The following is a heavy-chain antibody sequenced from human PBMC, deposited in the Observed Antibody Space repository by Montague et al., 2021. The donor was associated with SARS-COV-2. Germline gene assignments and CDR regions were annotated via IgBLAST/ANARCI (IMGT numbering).Heavy chain of an antibody. CDR1: DDSISSYY. CDR3: ARAQNTCFIANCVNYFEV. Sequence: SETLSLTCEVSDDSISSYYWSWIRQSPGKGLEWIGYVHYTGSTKYTPSLKTRVTLSLDTPKNHFSLKLRSVTAADTAIYYCARAQNTCFIANCVNYFEVWGLGALVTVSS. D-gene: IGHD1-1*01. J-gene: IGHJ4*02. V-gene: IGHV4-59*01. CDR2: VHYTGST.